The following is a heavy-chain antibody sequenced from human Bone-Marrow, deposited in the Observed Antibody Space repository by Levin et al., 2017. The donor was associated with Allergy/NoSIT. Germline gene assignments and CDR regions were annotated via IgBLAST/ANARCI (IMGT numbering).Heavy chain of an antibody. CDR2: ISSDGEK. J-gene: IGHJ3*01. CDR1: GFSLKNVRMG. V-gene: IGHV2-26*01. CDR3: ARMFRRYMVVNDAFDV. Sequence: GSGPTLVKPTETLTLTCNVSGFSLKNVRMGVSWIRQPPGKSLEWLAHISSDGEKFYSTSLRTRLTISEDTSKSQVVLSMTDMDPVDTGTYYCARMFRRYMVVNDAFDVWGQGTMVTVSS. D-gene: IGHD2-21*01.